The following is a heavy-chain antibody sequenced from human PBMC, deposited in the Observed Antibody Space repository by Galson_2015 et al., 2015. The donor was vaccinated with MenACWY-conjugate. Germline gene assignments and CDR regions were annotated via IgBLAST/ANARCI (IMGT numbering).Heavy chain of an antibody. J-gene: IGHJ6*02. Sequence: SVKVSCKAFGGAFSSYILSWVRQAPGQGLEWMGKIIPIIGITDYAQKFQGRVTLSADRSTSTAYMELSSLRSEDTAVYYCASVVDSRRATVTCYYCMDVWGQGTTVTVSS. V-gene: IGHV1-69*02. CDR1: GGAFSSYI. CDR2: IIPIIGIT. D-gene: IGHD5-12*01. CDR3: ASVVDSRRATVTCYYCMDV.